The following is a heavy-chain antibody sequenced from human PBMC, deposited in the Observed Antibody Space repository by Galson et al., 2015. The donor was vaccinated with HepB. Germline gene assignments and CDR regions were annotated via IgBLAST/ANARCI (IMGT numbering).Heavy chain of an antibody. D-gene: IGHD6-13*01. J-gene: IGHJ3*02. CDR3: ARYYAGSSWYYGAFDI. Sequence: SLRLSCAASGFTFSSYEMNWVRQAPGKGLEWVSYISSSGSTIYYADSVKGRFTISRDNAKNSLYLQMNSLRAEDTAVYYCARYYAGSSWYYGAFDIWGQGTMVTVSS. CDR1: GFTFSSYE. V-gene: IGHV3-48*03. CDR2: ISSSGSTI.